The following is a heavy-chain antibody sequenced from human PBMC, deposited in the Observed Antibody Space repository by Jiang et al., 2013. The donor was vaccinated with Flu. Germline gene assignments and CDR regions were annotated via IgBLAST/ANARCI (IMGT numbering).Heavy chain of an antibody. CDR2: INPDSGGT. Sequence: SGAEVKKPGASVKVSCKASGYTFTGYYIHWVRQAPGQGLEWMAYINPDSGGTIYAQKFQGRVTMTRDTSLNTAYMELNRLTSDDTAVYYCARAYLYYFDYWGQGTLVTVFS. CDR1: GYTFTGYY. J-gene: IGHJ4*02. D-gene: IGHD2/OR15-2a*01. V-gene: IGHV1-2*02. CDR3: ARAYLYYFDY.